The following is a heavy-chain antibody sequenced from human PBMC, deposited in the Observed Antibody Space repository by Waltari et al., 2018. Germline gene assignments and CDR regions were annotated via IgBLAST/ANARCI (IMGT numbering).Heavy chain of an antibody. CDR3: ARFPGIAAAGTGNWFDP. Sequence: QVQLQQWGVGLLKPSETLSLTFAVYGASFSGSYCICIRRPPGKGLGWIGEINHSGTTNYNPSLKSRVTISVDTSKNQFSLKLSSVTAADTAVYYCARFPGIAAAGTGNWFDPWGQGTLVTVSS. CDR1: GASFSGSY. J-gene: IGHJ5*02. D-gene: IGHD6-13*01. CDR2: INHSGTT. V-gene: IGHV4-34*01.